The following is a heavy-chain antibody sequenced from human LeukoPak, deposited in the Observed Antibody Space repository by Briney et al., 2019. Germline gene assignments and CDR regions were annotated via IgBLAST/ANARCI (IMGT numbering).Heavy chain of an antibody. Sequence: KPSETLSLACTVSGGSISSSSYYWGWIRQPPGKGLEWIGSIYYSGSTYYNPSLKSRVTISVDTSENQFSLKLNSVTAADTAVYYCARGDSSWPYYFDCWGQGTLVTVSS. CDR3: ARGDSSWPYYFDC. D-gene: IGHD6-13*01. CDR2: IYYSGST. J-gene: IGHJ4*02. V-gene: IGHV4-39*07. CDR1: GGSISSSSYY.